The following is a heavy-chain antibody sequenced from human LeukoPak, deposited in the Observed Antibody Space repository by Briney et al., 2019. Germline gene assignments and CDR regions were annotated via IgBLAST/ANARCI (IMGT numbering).Heavy chain of an antibody. V-gene: IGHV3-23*01. CDR1: GLTFSNYA. J-gene: IGHJ4*02. CDR2: ISGSGGST. Sequence: GGSLRLSCAASGLTFSNYAMSWVRQAPGKGLEWVSGISGSGGSTFYADSVDSVKGRFTISRDNSKNTLYLQMNSLTAEDTAVYYCAKGGVAGLSPPDYWGQGTLVTVSS. D-gene: IGHD6-19*01. CDR3: AKGGVAGLSPPDY.